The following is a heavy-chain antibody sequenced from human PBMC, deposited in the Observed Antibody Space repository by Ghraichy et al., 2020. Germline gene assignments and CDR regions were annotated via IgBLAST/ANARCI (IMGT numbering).Heavy chain of an antibody. CDR2: ISSSSSYI. CDR3: ARDGIAAAGDYDAFDI. J-gene: IGHJ3*02. Sequence: GGSLRLSCAASGFTFSSYSMNWVRQAPGKGLEWVSSISSSSSYIYYADSVKGRFTISRDNAKNSLYLQMNSLRAEDTAVYYCARDGIAAAGDYDAFDIWGQGTMVTVS. V-gene: IGHV3-21*01. CDR1: GFTFSSYS. D-gene: IGHD6-13*01.